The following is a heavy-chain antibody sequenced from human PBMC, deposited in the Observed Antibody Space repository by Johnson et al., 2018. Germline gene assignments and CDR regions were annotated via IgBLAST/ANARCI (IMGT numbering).Heavy chain of an antibody. Sequence: VQLQESGGGLVQPGGSLRLSCAASGFTFSSYWMHWVRQAPGKGLVWVSRINSDGSSTSYADPLKGRFTISRDNAKNTLYLQMNSLRAEDTAVYYCARGEWLRAYYYYGMDVWGQGTTVTVSS. V-gene: IGHV3-74*01. CDR1: GFTFSSYW. D-gene: IGHD3-3*01. CDR2: INSDGSST. CDR3: ARGEWLRAYYYYGMDV. J-gene: IGHJ6*02.